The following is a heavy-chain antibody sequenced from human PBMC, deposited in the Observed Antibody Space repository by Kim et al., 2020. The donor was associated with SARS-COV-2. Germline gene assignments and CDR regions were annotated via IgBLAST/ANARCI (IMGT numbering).Heavy chain of an antibody. CDR2: ISYDGSNK. Sequence: GGSLRLSCAASGFTFSSYGMHWVRQAPGKGLEWVAVISYDGSNKYYADSVKGRFTISRDNSKNTLYLQMNSLRAEDTAVYYCAKDAGGYYIDYWGQGTLVTVSS. V-gene: IGHV3-30*18. J-gene: IGHJ4*02. CDR3: AKDAGGYYIDY. CDR1: GFTFSSYG. D-gene: IGHD6-13*01.